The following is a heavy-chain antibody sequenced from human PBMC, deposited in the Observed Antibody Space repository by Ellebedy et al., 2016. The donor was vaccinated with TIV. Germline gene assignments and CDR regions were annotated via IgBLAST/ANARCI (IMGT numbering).Heavy chain of an antibody. D-gene: IGHD3-10*01. V-gene: IGHV4-39*07. Sequence: SETLSLTXTVSGGSISSSSYYWGWIRQPPGKGLEWIGSIYYSGSTYYNPSLKSRVTISVDTSKNQFSLKLSSVTAADTAVYYCARDRVGMDVWGQGTTVTVSS. CDR1: GGSISSSSYY. CDR2: IYYSGST. CDR3: ARDRVGMDV. J-gene: IGHJ6*02.